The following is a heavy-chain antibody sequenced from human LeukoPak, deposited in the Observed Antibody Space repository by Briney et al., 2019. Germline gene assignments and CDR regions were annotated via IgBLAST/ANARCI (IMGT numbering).Heavy chain of an antibody. Sequence: SVKVSCKASGGTFSSYAISWVRQAPGQGLEWMGRIIPIFGTANYAQKFQGRVTITTDESTSTAYMELSSLRSEDTAVYYCARSRFPSSGGRSGRFDPWGQGTLVTVSS. CDR1: GGTFSSYA. CDR2: IIPIFGTA. J-gene: IGHJ5*02. V-gene: IGHV1-69*05. D-gene: IGHD2-15*01. CDR3: ARSRFPSSGGRSGRFDP.